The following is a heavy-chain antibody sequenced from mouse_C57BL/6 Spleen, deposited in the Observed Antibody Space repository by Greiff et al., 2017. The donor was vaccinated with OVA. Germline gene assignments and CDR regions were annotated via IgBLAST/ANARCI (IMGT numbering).Heavy chain of an antibody. CDR3: ARSVSITTVVGNAMDY. D-gene: IGHD1-1*01. V-gene: IGHV1-82*01. CDR2: IYPGDGDT. CDR1: GYAFSSSW. J-gene: IGHJ4*01. Sequence: QLQQSGPELVKPGASVKISCKASGYAFSSSWMNWVKQRPGKGLEWIGRIYPGDGDTNYNGKFKGKATLTADKSSSTAYMQLSSLTSEDSAVYFCARSVSITTVVGNAMDYWGQGTSVTVSS.